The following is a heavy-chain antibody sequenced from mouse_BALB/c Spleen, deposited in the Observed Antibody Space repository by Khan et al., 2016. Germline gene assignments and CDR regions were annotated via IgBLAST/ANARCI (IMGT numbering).Heavy chain of an antibody. J-gene: IGHJ3*01. V-gene: IGHV3-2*02. CDR2: IGYSGST. D-gene: IGHD1-2*01. CDR3: ALLRLAY. CDR1: GYSITSDYA. Sequence: EVQLVESGPGLVKPSQSLSLTCTVTGYSITSDYAWNWIRQFPGNKLEWMGYIGYSGSTSYNPSLKSRISITRDSSKNQLFLQLNSVTTEDTATYYCALLRLAYWGQGTLVTVSA.